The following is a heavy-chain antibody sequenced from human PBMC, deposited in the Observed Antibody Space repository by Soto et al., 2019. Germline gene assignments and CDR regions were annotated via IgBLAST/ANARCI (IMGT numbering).Heavy chain of an antibody. CDR2: INHSGST. CDR1: GGALRGYY. J-gene: IGHJ5*02. Sequence: SETLSLTCAVYGGALRGYYWGRIRPPPGKGLEGIGEINHSGSTNYNPSLKSRVTISVDTSKNQFSLKLSSVTAADSAVYYCASGFNDFWSGYLNWFDPWGQGTLVTVSS. CDR3: ASGFNDFWSGYLNWFDP. D-gene: IGHD3-3*01. V-gene: IGHV4-34*01.